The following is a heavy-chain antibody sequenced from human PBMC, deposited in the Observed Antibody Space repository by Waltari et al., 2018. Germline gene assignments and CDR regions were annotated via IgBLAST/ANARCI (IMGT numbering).Heavy chain of an antibody. Sequence: QVQLQQWGAGLVTPSETLSLTCAVYGGSFRGYYWSWIRQPPGKGLAWIGEIKHSGSTNYNPSLKSRVTISVDTSKNQFSLKLSSVTAADTAVYYCARAGRGYSYGYSVGNYYYYMDVWGKGTTVTVSS. CDR1: GGSFRGYY. CDR2: IKHSGST. J-gene: IGHJ6*03. V-gene: IGHV4-34*01. D-gene: IGHD5-18*01. CDR3: ARAGRGYSYGYSVGNYYYYMDV.